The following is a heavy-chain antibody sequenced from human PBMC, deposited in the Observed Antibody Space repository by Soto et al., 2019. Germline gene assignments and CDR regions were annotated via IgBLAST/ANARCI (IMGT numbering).Heavy chain of an antibody. CDR2: IYWDEDK. CDR1: GFSLSTSGVG. J-gene: IGHJ4*02. V-gene: IGHV2-5*02. CDR3: AHEFTSLAPFDS. D-gene: IGHD3-10*01. Sequence: QITLKESGPPLVKPTQTLTLTCTFSGFSLSTSGVGVGWIRQPPGKALEWLGFIYWDEDKRYSPSLKSRLTTTKDTYKSHVVLTMTNMDPVDTATYYCAHEFTSLAPFDSWGQGTLVTVSA.